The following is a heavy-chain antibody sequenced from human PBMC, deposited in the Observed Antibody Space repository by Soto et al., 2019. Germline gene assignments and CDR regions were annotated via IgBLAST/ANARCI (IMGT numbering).Heavy chain of an antibody. V-gene: IGHV1-18*04. CDR2: ISAYNGNT. Sequence: ASGKVSCKXSGYTFTSYCISWVRQAPGQGLEWMGWISAYNGNTNYAQKLQGRVTMTTDTSTSTAYMELRSLRSDDTAVYYCARDRGVSSGWYSGFDYWGQGTLVTVSS. CDR3: ARDRGVSSGWYSGFDY. D-gene: IGHD6-19*01. CDR1: GYTFTSYC. J-gene: IGHJ4*02.